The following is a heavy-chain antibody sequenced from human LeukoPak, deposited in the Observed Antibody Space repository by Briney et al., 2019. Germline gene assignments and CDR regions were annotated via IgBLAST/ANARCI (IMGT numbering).Heavy chain of an antibody. J-gene: IGHJ3*02. CDR1: GGSISSYY. Sequence: SETLSLTCTVSGGSISSYYWSWIRQPPGKGLEWIGYIYYSGSTNYNPSLKSRVTISLDTSKNRFSLRLSSVTAADTAVYYCASEFWSGTNDAFDIWGQGTMVTVSS. CDR3: ASEFWSGTNDAFDI. V-gene: IGHV4-59*01. CDR2: IYYSGST. D-gene: IGHD3-3*01.